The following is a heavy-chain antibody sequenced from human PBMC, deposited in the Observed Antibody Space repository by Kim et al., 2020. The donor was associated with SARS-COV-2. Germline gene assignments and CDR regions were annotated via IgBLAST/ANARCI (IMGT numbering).Heavy chain of an antibody. CDR3: ARDGHPIAY. V-gene: IGHV1-18*01. Sequence: GNTNYAQKLQGRVTMTTDTSTSTAYMELRSLRSDDTAVYYCARDGHPIAYWGQGTLVTVSS. J-gene: IGHJ4*02. CDR2: GNT.